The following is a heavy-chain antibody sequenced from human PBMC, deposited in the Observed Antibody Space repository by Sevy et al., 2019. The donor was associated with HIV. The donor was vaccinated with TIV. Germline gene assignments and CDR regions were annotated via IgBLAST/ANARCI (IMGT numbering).Heavy chain of an antibody. CDR2: ISSSSSYI. J-gene: IGHJ6*02. D-gene: IGHD6-19*01. Sequence: GGSLRLSCAASGFTFSSYSMNWVRQAPGKGLEWVSSISSSSSYIYYADSGKGRLTISRDNAKNSLYLQMNSLRAEDTAVYYCARGPWEQWLVLYGMDVWGQGTTVTVSS. CDR3: ARGPWEQWLVLYGMDV. V-gene: IGHV3-21*01. CDR1: GFTFSSYS.